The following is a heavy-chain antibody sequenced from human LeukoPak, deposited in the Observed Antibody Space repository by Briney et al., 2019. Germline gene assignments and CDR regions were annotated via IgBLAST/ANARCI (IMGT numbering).Heavy chain of an antibody. J-gene: IGHJ4*02. CDR3: ARDLWEYYYDSTGYQSPFGC. Sequence: GGSLRLSCAASGFTFSSYAMHWVRQAPGKGLEGVAVISYDGSNKYYADSVKGRFTISRDNSKNTLYLQMNSLRAEDTAVYYCARDLWEYYYDSTGYQSPFGCWGQGTLVTVSS. V-gene: IGHV3-30*04. CDR2: ISYDGSNK. CDR1: GFTFSSYA. D-gene: IGHD3-22*01.